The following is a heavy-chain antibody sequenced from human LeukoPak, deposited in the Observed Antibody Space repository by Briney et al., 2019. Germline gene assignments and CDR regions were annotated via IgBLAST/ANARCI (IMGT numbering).Heavy chain of an antibody. V-gene: IGHV3-21*01. CDR1: GFTFDNYK. J-gene: IGHJ6*02. D-gene: IGHD3-9*01. CDR3: ARDDILTGFSPYYHYGMDV. Sequence: GGSLRLSCEGPGFTFDNYKMNWVRQAPGKGLEWVSSITSSGFDAYYADSTKGRFTISRNNANNSLYLQMDSLRAEDTAVYYCARDDILTGFSPYYHYGMDVWGHGTTVTVSS. CDR2: ITSSGFDA.